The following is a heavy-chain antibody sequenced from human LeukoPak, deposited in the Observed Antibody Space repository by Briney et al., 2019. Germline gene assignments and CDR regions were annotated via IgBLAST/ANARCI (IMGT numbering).Heavy chain of an antibody. D-gene: IGHD1-26*01. CDR3: AREGALLLSAFDI. Sequence: GGSLRLSCAASGFTFSSYSMNWVRQAPGKGLEWVSSISSSSSYIYYADLVKGRFTISRDNAKNSLYLQMNSLRAEDTAVYYCAREGALLLSAFDIWGQGTMVTVSS. CDR1: GFTFSSYS. J-gene: IGHJ3*02. CDR2: ISSSSSYI. V-gene: IGHV3-21*01.